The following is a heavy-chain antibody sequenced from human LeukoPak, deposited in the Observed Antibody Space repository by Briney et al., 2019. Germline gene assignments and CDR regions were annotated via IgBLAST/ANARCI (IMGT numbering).Heavy chain of an antibody. Sequence: ASVQVSCKTSGYTFTGYYMHWVRQAPGQGLEWMGWINPNSGGTNYAQKFQGRVTMTRDTSISTAYMELSRLRSDDTAVYYCARGVHDYSNYYYYGMDVWGQGTTVTVSS. CDR3: ARGVHDYSNYYYYGMDV. J-gene: IGHJ6*02. D-gene: IGHD4-11*01. V-gene: IGHV1-2*02. CDR2: INPNSGGT. CDR1: GYTFTGYY.